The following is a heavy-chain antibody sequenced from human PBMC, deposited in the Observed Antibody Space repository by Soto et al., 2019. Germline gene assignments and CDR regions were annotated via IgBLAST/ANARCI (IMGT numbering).Heavy chain of an antibody. CDR1: GGTFSSYA. D-gene: IGHD3-9*01. J-gene: IGHJ6*02. CDR2: IIPIFGTA. CDR3: ARVRVNYDILTGYHYYYGMDV. V-gene: IGHV1-69*01. Sequence: QVQLVQSGAEVKKPGSSVKVSCKASGGTFSSYAISWVRQAPGQGLEWMGGIIPIFGTANYAQKVQGRVTITADESTSTAYMELSSLRSEDTAVYYCARVRVNYDILTGYHYYYGMDVWGQGTTVTVSS.